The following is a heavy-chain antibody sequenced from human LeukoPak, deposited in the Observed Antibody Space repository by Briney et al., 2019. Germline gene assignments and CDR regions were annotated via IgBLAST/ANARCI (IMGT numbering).Heavy chain of an antibody. J-gene: IGHJ4*02. D-gene: IGHD3-22*01. CDR1: GGTFISYA. CDR3: ARDRSYYDSSGYYYEMDY. Sequence: GASVKVSCKASGGTFISYAISWVRQAPGQGLEWMGGIIPIFGTANYAQKFQGRVTITADESTSTAYMELSSLRSEDTAVYYCARDRSYYDSSGYYYEMDYWGQGTLVTVSS. CDR2: IIPIFGTA. V-gene: IGHV1-69*13.